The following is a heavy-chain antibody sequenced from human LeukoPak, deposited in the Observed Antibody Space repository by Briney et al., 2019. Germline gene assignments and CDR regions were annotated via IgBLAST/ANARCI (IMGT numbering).Heavy chain of an antibody. CDR2: IYYSGSI. Sequence: KPSETLSLTCTVSGGSISSYYWSWIRQPPGKGLEWIGNIYYSGSINYNPSLKSRVTISVDTSKNQFSLKLSSVTAADTAVYYCARHRENYWYFDLWGRGTLVTVSS. V-gene: IGHV4-59*08. CDR3: ARHRENYWYFDL. CDR1: GGSISSYY. J-gene: IGHJ2*01.